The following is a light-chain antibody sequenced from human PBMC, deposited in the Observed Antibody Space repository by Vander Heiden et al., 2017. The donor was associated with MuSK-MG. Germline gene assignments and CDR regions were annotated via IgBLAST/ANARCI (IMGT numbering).Light chain of an antibody. CDR2: DAS. V-gene: IGKV1-33*01. J-gene: IGKJ5*01. Sequence: DIQMTQTPSSLSASVGDRVTITCQASQDISEYLNWYQQKPGKAPRLLIYDASNLETGVPPRFSGSGSGTDFTFTISSLQPEDIAVYYCQQYSTLPITFGLGTRLDSK. CDR3: QQYSTLPIT. CDR1: QDISEY.